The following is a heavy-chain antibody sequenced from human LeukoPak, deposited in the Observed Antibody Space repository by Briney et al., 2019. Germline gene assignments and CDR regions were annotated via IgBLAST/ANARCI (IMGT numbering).Heavy chain of an antibody. Sequence: GASVKVSCKASGYTFTGYYMHWVRQAPGQGLERMGWINPNSGGTNYAQKFQGRVTMTRDTSISTAYMELSRLRSDDTAVYYCARGHRRDGYNSILGYWGQGTLVTVSS. CDR1: GYTFTGYY. J-gene: IGHJ4*02. D-gene: IGHD5-24*01. V-gene: IGHV1-2*02. CDR3: ARGHRRDGYNSILGY. CDR2: INPNSGGT.